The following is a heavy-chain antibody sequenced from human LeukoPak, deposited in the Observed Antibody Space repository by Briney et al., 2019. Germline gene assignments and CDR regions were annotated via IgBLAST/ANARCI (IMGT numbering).Heavy chain of an antibody. CDR2: ISAYNGNT. V-gene: IGHV1-18*01. Sequence: GASVKVSCKASGYTFTSYGISWVRQAPGQGLEWMGWISAYNGNTNYAQKLQGRVTMTTDTSTSTAYMELRSLRSDDTAVYYCARDRWTKGYYGSGSSYFDYWGQGTLVTVSS. J-gene: IGHJ4*02. CDR1: GYTFTSYG. D-gene: IGHD3-10*01. CDR3: ARDRWTKGYYGSGSSYFDY.